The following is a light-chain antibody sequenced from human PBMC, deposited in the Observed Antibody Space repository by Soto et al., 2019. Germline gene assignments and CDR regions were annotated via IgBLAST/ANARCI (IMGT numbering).Light chain of an antibody. CDR3: CSYAGRPYV. V-gene: IGLV2-11*01. CDR2: DVS. Sequence: QSALTQPRSVSASPGQSVAISCTGTSSDVGGYNYVSWYQQHPGKAPKLMIYDVSKRPSGGPDRFSGSESGNTASLTISGLQAEDEADYYCCSYAGRPYVFGTGTKLTVL. J-gene: IGLJ1*01. CDR1: SSDVGGYNY.